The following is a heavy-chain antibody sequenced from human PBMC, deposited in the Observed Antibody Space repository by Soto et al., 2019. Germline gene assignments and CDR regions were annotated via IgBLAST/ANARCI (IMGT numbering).Heavy chain of an antibody. V-gene: IGHV5-51*01. Sequence: SLKISCTASGYSFTSYWISWVRQMLGKGSGWMGVSDPDDSDTRYSPFFQGQVTISDDKSINTAYLQWSSLKASDTAMYYCAGLGGDTTDFDYWGQGTLVTVSS. CDR1: GYSFTSYW. CDR2: SDPDDSDT. D-gene: IGHD4-17*01. CDR3: AGLGGDTTDFDY. J-gene: IGHJ4*02.